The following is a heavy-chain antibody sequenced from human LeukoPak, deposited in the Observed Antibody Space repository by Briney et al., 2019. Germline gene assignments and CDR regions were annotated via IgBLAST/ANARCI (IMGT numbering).Heavy chain of an antibody. CDR1: GDSVSSNSAA. J-gene: IGHJ5*02. CDR3: ARAGTYDSSGYPWFDP. CDR2: TYYRSKWYN. Sequence: SQTLSRTCAISGDSVSSNSAAWNWIRQSPSRGLEWLGRTYYRSKWYNDYAVSVKSRITINPDTSKNQFSLQLNSVTPEDTAVYYCARAGTYDSSGYPWFDPWGQGTLVTVSS. V-gene: IGHV6-1*01. D-gene: IGHD3-22*01.